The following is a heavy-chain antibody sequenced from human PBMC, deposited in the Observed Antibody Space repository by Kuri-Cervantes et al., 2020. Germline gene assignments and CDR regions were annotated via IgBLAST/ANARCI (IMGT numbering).Heavy chain of an antibody. J-gene: IGHJ4*02. CDR1: GGSFSDYY. V-gene: IGHV4-34*01. CDR2: IYYSGSA. D-gene: IGHD5-18*01. CDR3: ARSERYSYGYDY. Sequence: SETLSLTCAVYGGSFSDYYWSWIRQAPGQGLEWIGAIYYSGSAYYTPSLRSRVTISIDTSKNRFSLKMNSVTPADTAVYYCARSERYSYGYDYWGQGTLVTVSS.